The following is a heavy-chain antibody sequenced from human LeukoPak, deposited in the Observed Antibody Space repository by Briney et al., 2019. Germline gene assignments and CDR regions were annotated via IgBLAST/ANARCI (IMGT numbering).Heavy chain of an antibody. J-gene: IGHJ4*02. V-gene: IGHV1-69*01. CDR2: IIPIFGTA. CDR3: ARGWRLLFSPFDY. CDR1: GGTFSSYA. D-gene: IGHD2-21*02. Sequence: GSSVTVSCTASGGTFSSYAISWVRQAPGQGLEWMGGIIPIFGTANYAQKFQGRVTITADESTSTAYMELSSLRSEDTAVYYCARGWRLLFSPFDYWGQGTLVTVSS.